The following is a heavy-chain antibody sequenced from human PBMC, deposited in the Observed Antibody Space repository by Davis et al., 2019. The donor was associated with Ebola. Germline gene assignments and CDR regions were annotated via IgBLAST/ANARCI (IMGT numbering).Heavy chain of an antibody. CDR3: TTTTVTNDY. D-gene: IGHD4-17*01. V-gene: IGHV3-30-3*01. Sequence: GESLKISCAASGFTFSSYAMHWVRQAPGKGLEWVAVISYDGSNKYYADSVKGRFTISRDNSKNTAYLQMNSLKTEDTAVYYCTTTTVTNDYWGQGTLVTVSS. J-gene: IGHJ4*02. CDR2: ISYDGSNK. CDR1: GFTFSSYA.